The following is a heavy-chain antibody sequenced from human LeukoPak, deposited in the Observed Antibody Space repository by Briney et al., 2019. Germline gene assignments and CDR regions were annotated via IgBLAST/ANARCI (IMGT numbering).Heavy chain of an antibody. D-gene: IGHD3-10*01. J-gene: IGHJ4*02. CDR1: GITLSNYG. CDR3: AKRGVVIRVFLVGFHKEAYYFDS. Sequence: GGSLRLSSAVSGITLSNYGMSGVRRAPGKGLEWVVGLSGRGGGTNYSDSVQGRFTISRDNPKNTLYLQMNSLRAEDAAVYFCAKRGVVIRVFLVGFHKEAYYFDSWGQGALVTVSS. V-gene: IGHV3-23*01. CDR2: LSGRGGGT.